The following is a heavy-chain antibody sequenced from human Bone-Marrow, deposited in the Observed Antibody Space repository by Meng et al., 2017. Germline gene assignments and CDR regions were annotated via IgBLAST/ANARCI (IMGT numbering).Heavy chain of an antibody. V-gene: IGHV2-26*01. CDR2: IFSNDEK. CDR1: GSSLSNARMG. J-gene: IGHJ3*02. CDR3: ARNYDSSGYYKRKGAFDI. D-gene: IGHD3-22*01. Sequence: SGPTLVKPTETLTLTCTVSGSSLSNARMGVSWIRQPPGKALEWLAHIFSNDEKSYSTSLKSRLTISKDTSKSQVVLTMTNMDPVDTATYYCARNYDSSGYYKRKGAFDIWGQGTMVTVSS.